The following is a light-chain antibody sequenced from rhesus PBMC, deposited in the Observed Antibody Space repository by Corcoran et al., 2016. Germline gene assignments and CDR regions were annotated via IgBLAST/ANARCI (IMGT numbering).Light chain of an antibody. J-gene: IGKJ2*01. CDR3: QQYSDLPYS. Sequence: DIQMTQSPSSLSASVGDKVTITCHASQAISRWLAWYQQKPGKAPKPLIYYASSLQNGVPSRFIGIGSGTDFSLTISSLQPEYFATYYFQQYSDLPYSFGQETKVEIK. V-gene: IGKV1-19*01. CDR2: YAS. CDR1: QAISRW.